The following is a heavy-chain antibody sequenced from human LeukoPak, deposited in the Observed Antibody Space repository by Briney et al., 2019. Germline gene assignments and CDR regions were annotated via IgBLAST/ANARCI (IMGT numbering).Heavy chain of an antibody. Sequence: GASVKVSCKASGYKFTDSYIHWVRQAPGQGLEWMGWIFPKSGKAKYSQTFQGRVTMTRDTSVDTVYMEVIRLTPDDTAVYYCTRDRGTADRSWFDPWGQGTLVTVSS. CDR1: GYKFTDSY. CDR2: IFPKSGKA. D-gene: IGHD2-8*02. J-gene: IGHJ5*02. V-gene: IGHV1-2*02. CDR3: TRDRGTADRSWFDP.